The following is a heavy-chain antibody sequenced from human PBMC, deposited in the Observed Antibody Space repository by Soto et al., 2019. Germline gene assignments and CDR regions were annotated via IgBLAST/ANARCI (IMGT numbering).Heavy chain of an antibody. J-gene: IGHJ3*02. CDR2: ILPIFGTA. Sequence: SVKVSCKASGGTFSSYTISRVRQAPGQGLEWMGNILPIFGTADYAQKFQDRVTITADKSTNTAYMELRSLFSEDTAVYYCARGHEYGGNSDAFDIWGQGTVVTVSS. CDR1: GGTFSSYT. D-gene: IGHD4-17*01. CDR3: ARGHEYGGNSDAFDI. V-gene: IGHV1-69*08.